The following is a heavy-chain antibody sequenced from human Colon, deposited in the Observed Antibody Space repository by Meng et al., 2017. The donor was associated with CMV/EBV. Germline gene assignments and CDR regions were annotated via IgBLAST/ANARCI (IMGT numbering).Heavy chain of an antibody. J-gene: IGHJ4*02. CDR2: IYWDDDK. CDR1: GFSLSTNGVT. V-gene: IGHV2-5*02. Sequence: TTLKESGPTLVQPTQTLTLTCTFSGFSLSTNGVTVGWIRQPPGKALEWLALIYWDDDKRYSPSLKSRLTITKDTSKNQVVLTMINMDPVDTATYYCAHRFLRDSSSSLHFDSWGQGTLVTVSS. D-gene: IGHD6-6*01. CDR3: AHRFLRDSSSSLHFDS.